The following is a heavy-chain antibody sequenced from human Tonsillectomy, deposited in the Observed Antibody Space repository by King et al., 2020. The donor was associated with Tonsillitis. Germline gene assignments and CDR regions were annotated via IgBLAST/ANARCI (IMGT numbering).Heavy chain of an antibody. CDR2: INQAGNEK. CDR3: VSDGAPGIAAAGTSFDY. J-gene: IGHJ4*02. Sequence: VQLVESGAGLVQPGGSLRLSCAASGFTFSRYWMNWVRQAPGKGLEWVANINQAGNEKYYVDSVKGRFTISRDNAKNSLYLQMNSLRAEDTAVYYCVSDGAPGIAAAGTSFDYWGQGTLVTVSS. CDR1: GFTFSRYW. D-gene: IGHD6-13*01. V-gene: IGHV3-7*01.